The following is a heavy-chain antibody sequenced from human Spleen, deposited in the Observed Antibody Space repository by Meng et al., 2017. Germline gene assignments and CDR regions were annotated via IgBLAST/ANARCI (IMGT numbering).Heavy chain of an antibody. D-gene: IGHD4-23*01. V-gene: IGHV4-59*01. Sequence: QVQLQESGPGLVKPSDTLSLTCTVSGGSIRNYYWSWVRQSPGKGLEWIGYIYYSGITKYNPSLNSRVTISVDTSKNQLSLKVNSMTAADTAVYYCARGPPVATHFDLWGQGSLVTVSS. J-gene: IGHJ4*02. CDR2: IYYSGIT. CDR1: GGSIRNYY. CDR3: ARGPPVATHFDL.